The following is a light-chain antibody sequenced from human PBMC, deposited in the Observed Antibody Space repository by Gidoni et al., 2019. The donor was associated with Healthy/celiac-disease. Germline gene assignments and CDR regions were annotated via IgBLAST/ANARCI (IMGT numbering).Light chain of an antibody. V-gene: IGKV2-28*01. Sequence: DIVMTQSPLSLPVTPGEPASISCRSSQSLLHSNGYNYLDWYLQKPGQSPQLLIYLGSNRASGVPDRFSGSGSGTDFPLKISRVAAEDVGVYYCMQALQTPTFGQGTRLEIK. CDR1: QSLLHSNGYNY. J-gene: IGKJ5*01. CDR2: LGS. CDR3: MQALQTPT.